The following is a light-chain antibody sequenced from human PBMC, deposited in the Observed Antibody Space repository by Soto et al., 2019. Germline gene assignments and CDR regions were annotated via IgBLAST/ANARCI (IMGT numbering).Light chain of an antibody. J-gene: IGKJ2*01. Sequence: EIVLTQSPATLSLSPGERATLSCRASQSVSSYLAWYQQKPGQAPRLLIYDASDSASGIPARFSGSGSGTDFALTISSPEPEDFAVYYCEQRSNWPRYTFGQGTKRAIK. CDR2: DAS. CDR1: QSVSSY. V-gene: IGKV3-11*01. CDR3: EQRSNWPRYT.